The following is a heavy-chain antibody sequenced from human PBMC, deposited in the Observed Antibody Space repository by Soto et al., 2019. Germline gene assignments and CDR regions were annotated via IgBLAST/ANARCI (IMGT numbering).Heavy chain of an antibody. CDR3: ARGGVSRSPDDFEV. J-gene: IGHJ3*01. Sequence: SETLSLTCAVYGGSFSGDQWNWIRQPPGKGLEWIGEINHSGRTNYNSSLKSRLTISVDTSRNQFSLNLNSVTAADTAVYYCARGGVSRSPDDFEVWGKGKVVT. V-gene: IGHV4-34*01. D-gene: IGHD6-13*01. CDR1: GGSFSGDQ. CDR2: INHSGRT.